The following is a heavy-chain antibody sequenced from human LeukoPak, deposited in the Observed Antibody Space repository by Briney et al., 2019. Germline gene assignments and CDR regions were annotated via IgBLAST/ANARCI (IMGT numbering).Heavy chain of an antibody. V-gene: IGHV3-30*18. J-gene: IGHJ3*02. CDR3: AKRLWESKGLDPFDI. Sequence: GALRLSCETSIFVFSEYYMHWVRLAPGKGLEWLAVITNDGSRQYYADSVKGRFSISRDNSKNTLYLQMNSLRADDTALYYCAKRLWESKGLDPFDIWGQGTMVTVSS. CDR1: IFVFSEYY. CDR2: ITNDGSRQ. D-gene: IGHD5-18*01.